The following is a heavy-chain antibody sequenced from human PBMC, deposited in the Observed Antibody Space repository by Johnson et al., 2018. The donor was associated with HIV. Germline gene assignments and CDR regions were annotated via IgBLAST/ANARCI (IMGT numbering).Heavy chain of an antibody. CDR1: GFTFTSYR. J-gene: IGHJ6*02. Sequence: VQLQESGGGLVQPGGSLRLSCAASGFTFTSYRMHWVRQVPGTGLEWVSRVSSDGRSTSYADPVKGRFTISRDNARNTLYLQMNSLRAEDTAVYYCARDGYDEVVAQGVDCDAMDVGGQGTTVAVSS. CDR3: ARDGYDEVVAQGVDCDAMDV. CDR2: VSSDGRST. D-gene: IGHD2-15*01. V-gene: IGHV3-74*01.